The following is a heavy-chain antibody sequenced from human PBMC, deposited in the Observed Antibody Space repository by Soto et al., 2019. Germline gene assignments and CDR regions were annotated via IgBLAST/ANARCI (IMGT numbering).Heavy chain of an antibody. V-gene: IGHV4-39*07. CDR3: ARVGEAAAGWLDFDY. J-gene: IGHJ4*02. Sequence: PSETLSLTCSVSDDSINSDKYYWGWIRQPPGKGLEWIGYIYYRGNANYNPSLQTRVTISLDTSKNQFSLKLSSVTAADTAVYYCARVGEAAAGWLDFDYWGQGTLVTVSS. CDR2: IYYRGNA. CDR1: DDSINSDKYY. D-gene: IGHD6-13*01.